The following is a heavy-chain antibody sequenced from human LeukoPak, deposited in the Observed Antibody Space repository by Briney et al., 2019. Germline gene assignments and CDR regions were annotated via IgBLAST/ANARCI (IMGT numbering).Heavy chain of an antibody. CDR1: GFTFSSYA. Sequence: GSLRLSCAASGFTFSSYAMSWVRQPPGKGLEWIGSIYYSGSTYYNPSLKSRVTISVDTSKNQFSLKLSSVTAADTAVYYCAGASYDSSGVHWGQGTLVTVSS. J-gene: IGHJ4*02. D-gene: IGHD3-22*01. CDR2: IYYSGST. CDR3: AGASYDSSGVH. V-gene: IGHV4-39*07.